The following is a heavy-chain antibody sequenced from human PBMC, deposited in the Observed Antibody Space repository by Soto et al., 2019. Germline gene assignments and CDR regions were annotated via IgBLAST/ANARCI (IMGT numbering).Heavy chain of an antibody. CDR3: ARPGGLGESHALDY. V-gene: IGHV5-51*01. CDR2: IYPGDTET. D-gene: IGHD3-16*01. J-gene: IGHJ4*02. CDR1: GYSFTTYW. Sequence: GESLKISCKGSGYSFTTYWIDWVRQMPGKGLEWMGSIYPGDTETRYSPSSQGRVTMSADKSISTAYLQWSSLKASDTAMYYCARPGGLGESHALDYWGQGTLVTVSS.